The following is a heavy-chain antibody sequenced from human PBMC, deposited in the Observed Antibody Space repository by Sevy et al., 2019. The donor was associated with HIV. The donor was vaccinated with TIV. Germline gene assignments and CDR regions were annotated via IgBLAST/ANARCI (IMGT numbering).Heavy chain of an antibody. Sequence: GSLRLSCAASGFTFSSYSMNWVRQAPGKGLEWVSSISSSSSYIYYADSVKGRFTISRDNAKNSLYLQMNSLRAEDTAVYYCARDSNKGGYYMDVWGKGTTVTVSS. D-gene: IGHD4-4*01. CDR2: ISSSSSYI. CDR3: ARDSNKGGYYMDV. J-gene: IGHJ6*03. CDR1: GFTFSSYS. V-gene: IGHV3-21*01.